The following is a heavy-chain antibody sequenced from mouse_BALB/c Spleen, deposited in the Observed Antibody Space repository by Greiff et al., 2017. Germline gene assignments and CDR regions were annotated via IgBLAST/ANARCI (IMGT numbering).Heavy chain of an antibody. CDR1: GFNIKDTY. J-gene: IGHJ4*01. Sequence: VQLQQSGAELVKPGASVKLSCTASGFNIKDTYMHWVKQRPEQGLEWIGRIDPANGNTKYDPKFQGKATITADTSSNTAYLQLSSLTSEDTAVYYCARGTGVRKAMDYWGQGTSVTVSS. D-gene: IGHD1-1*01. CDR2: IDPANGNT. V-gene: IGHV14-3*02. CDR3: ARGTGVRKAMDY.